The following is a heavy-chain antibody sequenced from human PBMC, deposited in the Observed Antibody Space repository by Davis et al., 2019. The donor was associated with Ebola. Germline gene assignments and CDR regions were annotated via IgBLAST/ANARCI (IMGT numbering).Heavy chain of an antibody. CDR2: ISSSSSTI. J-gene: IGHJ5*02. Sequence: GESLKISCAASGFTFSTHSMNWVRQAPGKGLEWVSFISSSSSTIYYVDSVKGRFTISRDNGKNSLYLQMNSLRDEDTAVYYCAKEWLRGGSSFSWGQGTPVTVSS. V-gene: IGHV3-48*02. CDR1: GFTFSTHS. D-gene: IGHD1-26*01. CDR3: AKEWLRGGSSFS.